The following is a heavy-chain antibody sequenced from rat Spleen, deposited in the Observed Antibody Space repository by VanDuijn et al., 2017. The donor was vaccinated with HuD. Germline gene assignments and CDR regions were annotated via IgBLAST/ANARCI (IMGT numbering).Heavy chain of an antibody. D-gene: IGHD1-3*01. V-gene: IGHV5-31*01. CDR2: ISPDGGTT. CDR3: ARLRAGPSYFAY. J-gene: IGHJ3*01. Sequence: EVQLVESGGGLVQPGRSLKLSCVASGFTFNNFWMGWVRQAPGEGLEWISFISPDGGTTYYPDSVKGRFTISRDNAKSTLSLQMDSLRSEDTASYYCARLRAGPSYFAYWGQGTLVTVSS. CDR1: GFTFNNFW.